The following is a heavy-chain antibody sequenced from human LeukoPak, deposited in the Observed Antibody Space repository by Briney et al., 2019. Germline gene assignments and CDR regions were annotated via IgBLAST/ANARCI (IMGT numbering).Heavy chain of an antibody. D-gene: IGHD1-26*01. CDR3: ARVSDGGSYFGY. Sequence: PGGSLRLSCAASGFTFSSYAMHWVRQAPGKGLEYVSAISSNGGSTYYANSVKGRFTISRDNSKNTLHLQMGSLRAEDMAVYYCARVSDGGSYFGYWGQGTLVTVSS. CDR2: ISSNGGST. V-gene: IGHV3-64*01. J-gene: IGHJ4*02. CDR1: GFTFSSYA.